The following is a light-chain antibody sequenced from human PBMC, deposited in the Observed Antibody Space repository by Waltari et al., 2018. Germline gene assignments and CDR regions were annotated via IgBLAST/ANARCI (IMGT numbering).Light chain of an antibody. V-gene: IGKV3-11*01. Sequence: EIVLTQSPATLSLSPGERATLSCRASQSVRSYLAWYQQKPGQAPRLLIYDASNRATGVPARFSGSGSGTDFTLIISSLQAEDVAVYYCQQYYSNPRTFGQGTKLEIK. CDR1: QSVRSY. CDR2: DAS. CDR3: QQYYSNPRT. J-gene: IGKJ2*01.